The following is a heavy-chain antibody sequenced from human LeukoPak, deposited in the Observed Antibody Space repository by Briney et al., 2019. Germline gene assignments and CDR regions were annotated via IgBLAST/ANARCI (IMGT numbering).Heavy chain of an antibody. CDR3: ARGRPLEGYCSSTSCYWHVFDI. V-gene: IGHV4-34*01. D-gene: IGHD2-2*01. J-gene: IGHJ3*02. Sequence: SETLSLTCAVYGGSFSGYYWSWIRQPPGNGLEWVGEINHSGSTNYNPSLKSRVTISVDTSKNQFSLKLSSVTAADTAVYYCARGRPLEGYCSSTSCYWHVFDIWGQGTMVTVSS. CDR2: INHSGST. CDR1: GGSFSGYY.